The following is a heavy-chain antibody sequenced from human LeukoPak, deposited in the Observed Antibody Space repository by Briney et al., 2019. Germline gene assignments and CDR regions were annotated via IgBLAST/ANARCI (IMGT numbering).Heavy chain of an antibody. Sequence: SQTVSLTCTVSGGSISSGSYWNWIRQPAGEGLEWIGRIYTCGSTNYNPSLRSRVLISVDTSQNQSPLRLSAVTAADTAVYYCASASHPVIAAAGTGPTLDAFDIWGQGTMVTVSS. CDR3: ASASHPVIAAAGTGPTLDAFDI. D-gene: IGHD6-13*01. CDR1: GGSISSGSY. J-gene: IGHJ3*02. V-gene: IGHV4-61*02. CDR2: IYTCGST.